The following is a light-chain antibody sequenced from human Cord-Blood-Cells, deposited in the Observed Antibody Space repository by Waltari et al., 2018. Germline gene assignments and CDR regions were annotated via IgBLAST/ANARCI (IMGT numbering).Light chain of an antibody. CDR1: QRISSW. V-gene: IGKV1-5*03. CDR3: QQYNSYWT. Sequence: DIQMTQSPSTLSASVGDRVTITCRASQRISSWLAWYKQKPGKAPKLLIYKASSLESGVPSRFSGSGDETEFTLTISSLQPDDFATYYCQQYNSYWTFGQGTKVEIK. CDR2: KAS. J-gene: IGKJ1*01.